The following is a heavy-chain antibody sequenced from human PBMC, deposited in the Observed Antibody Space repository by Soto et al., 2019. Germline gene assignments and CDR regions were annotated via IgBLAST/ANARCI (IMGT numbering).Heavy chain of an antibody. CDR2: IYYSGST. CDR3: ARSEGYCSGGSCYDFYFDY. Sequence: SETLSLTCTVSGGSISSYYWSWIRQPPGKGLEWIGYIYYSGSTNYNPSLKSRVTISVDTSKNQFSLKLSPVTAADTAVYYCARSEGYCSGGSCYDFYFDYWGQGTLVTVSS. J-gene: IGHJ4*02. CDR1: GGSISSYY. D-gene: IGHD2-15*01. V-gene: IGHV4-59*01.